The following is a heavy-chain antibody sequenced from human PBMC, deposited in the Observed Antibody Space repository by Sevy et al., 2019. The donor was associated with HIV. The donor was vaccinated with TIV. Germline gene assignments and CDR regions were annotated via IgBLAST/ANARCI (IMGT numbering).Heavy chain of an antibody. CDR2: INPSGGST. D-gene: IGHD3-3*01. CDR3: ARDRLRFLEWLSGDYYYGMDV. CDR1: GYTFTSYY. Sequence: ASVKVSCKASGYTFTSYYMHWVRQAPGQGLEWMGIINPSGGSTSYAQKFQGRVTMTRETSRSTVYMGLSSLRSEDTAVYYWARDRLRFLEWLSGDYYYGMDVWGQGTTVTVSS. V-gene: IGHV1-46*01. J-gene: IGHJ6*02.